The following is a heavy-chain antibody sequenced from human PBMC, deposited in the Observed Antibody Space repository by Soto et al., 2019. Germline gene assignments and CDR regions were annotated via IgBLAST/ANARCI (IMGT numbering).Heavy chain of an antibody. V-gene: IGHV3-7*03. Sequence: EVQLVESGGGLVQPGGSLRLSCAASGFTFSSYWMSWVRQAPGKGLEWVANIKQDGSEKYYVDSVKGRFTISRDNAKNSLYLQMNSLRAEDTAVYYCAREWDGIAVAGTFGYWGQGTLVTVSS. CDR1: GFTFSSYW. CDR3: AREWDGIAVAGTFGY. CDR2: IKQDGSEK. J-gene: IGHJ4*02. D-gene: IGHD6-19*01.